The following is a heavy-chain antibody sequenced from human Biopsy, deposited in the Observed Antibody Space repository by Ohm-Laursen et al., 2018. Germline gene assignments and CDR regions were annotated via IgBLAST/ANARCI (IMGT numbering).Heavy chain of an antibody. Sequence: GTLSLTCTVSVCSINSYYWNWIRQPPGKGLEWIGNIYYSGSTNFNPSLKRRVTISVDTSKNQFSLKLSSVTAADTAIYYCARGMRSSGWPYFDSWGQGTLVTVSS. D-gene: IGHD6-19*01. CDR2: IYYSGST. J-gene: IGHJ4*02. V-gene: IGHV4-59*01. CDR1: VCSINSYY. CDR3: ARGMRSSGWPYFDS.